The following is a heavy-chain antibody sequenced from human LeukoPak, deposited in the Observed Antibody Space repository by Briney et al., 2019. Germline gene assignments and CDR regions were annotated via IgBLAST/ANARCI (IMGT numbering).Heavy chain of an antibody. D-gene: IGHD2-2*01. Sequence: PGGSLRLSCAASGFTFSSYAITWVRQAPGKGLEWVSVISVSGGSTYYTDSVKGRFTISRDNSKNTLYLQMSSLGAEDTAVYYCAKGNGYCSTTSCSSYHYMDVWGKGTTVTVSS. CDR2: ISVSGGST. J-gene: IGHJ6*03. CDR1: GFTFSSYA. CDR3: AKGNGYCSTTSCSSYHYMDV. V-gene: IGHV3-23*01.